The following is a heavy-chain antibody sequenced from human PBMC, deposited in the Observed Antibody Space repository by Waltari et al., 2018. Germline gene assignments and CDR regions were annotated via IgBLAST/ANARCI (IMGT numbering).Heavy chain of an antibody. J-gene: IGHJ6*02. D-gene: IGHD7-27*01. CDR2: IYYSGST. CDR1: GGSISSYY. Sequence: QVQLQESGPGLVKPSETLSLTCTVSGGSISSYYWSWIRQPPGKGLEWIGYIYYSGSTNYNPSLKSRVTISVDTSKSQFSLKLSSVTAADTAVYYCARDPGNLGYYYGMDVWGQGTTVTVSS. V-gene: IGHV4-59*01. CDR3: ARDPGNLGYYYGMDV.